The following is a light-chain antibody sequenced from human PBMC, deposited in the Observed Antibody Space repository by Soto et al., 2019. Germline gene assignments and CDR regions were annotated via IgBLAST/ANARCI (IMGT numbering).Light chain of an antibody. Sequence: DIQMTQSPSSVSASIGDRVTITCRASQHISTWLVWYQQKPGKAPQLLIYAASSLQSGVPSRFSGTGSGTDFTRTISSLQPEDSATYYCQQANSFPFTFGQGTRLDI. J-gene: IGKJ2*01. V-gene: IGKV1-12*01. CDR1: QHISTW. CDR3: QQANSFPFT. CDR2: AAS.